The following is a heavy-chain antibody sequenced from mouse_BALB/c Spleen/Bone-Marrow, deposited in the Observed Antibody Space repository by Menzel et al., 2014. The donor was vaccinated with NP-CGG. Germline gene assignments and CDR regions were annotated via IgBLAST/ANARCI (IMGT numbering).Heavy chain of an antibody. Sequence: VNVVESGAELARPGASVKMSCKASGYTFTSFTMHWVKQRPGQGLEWIGYINPSSGYTNYNQKFKDKATLTAGKSSSTAYMQLSSLTSEDSAVYYCARSLRWYFDVWGAGTTVTVSS. J-gene: IGHJ1*01. CDR2: INPSSGYT. V-gene: IGHV1-4*01. CDR3: ARSLRWYFDV. CDR1: GYTFTSFT. D-gene: IGHD1-1*01.